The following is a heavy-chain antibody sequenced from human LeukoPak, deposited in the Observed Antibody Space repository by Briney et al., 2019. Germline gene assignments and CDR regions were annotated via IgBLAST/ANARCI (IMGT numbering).Heavy chain of an antibody. J-gene: IGHJ5*02. D-gene: IGHD3-9*01. Sequence: AASVKVSCKASGYTFTSYGISWVRQAPGQGLEWMGWISAYNGNTNYAQKLQGRVTMTTDTSTSTAYMELRSLRSDDTAVYYCARRETLYYDILNWFDPWGQGTLVTVSS. CDR3: ARRETLYYDILNWFDP. V-gene: IGHV1-18*01. CDR1: GYTFTSYG. CDR2: ISAYNGNT.